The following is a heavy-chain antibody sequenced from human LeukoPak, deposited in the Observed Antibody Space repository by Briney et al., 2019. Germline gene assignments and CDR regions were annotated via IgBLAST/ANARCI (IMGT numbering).Heavy chain of an antibody. CDR2: INHSGSA. J-gene: IGHJ6*02. V-gene: IGHV4-34*01. CDR3: ARQMNYYYYGMDV. CDR1: GGSFSGYY. Sequence: SETLSLTCAVSGGSFSGYYWTWIRQPPGKGLEWIGEINHSGSANYNPSLMSRVTISLDTSKNQFSLKLSSVTAADTAVYYCARQMNYYYYGMDVWGQGTTVTVSS.